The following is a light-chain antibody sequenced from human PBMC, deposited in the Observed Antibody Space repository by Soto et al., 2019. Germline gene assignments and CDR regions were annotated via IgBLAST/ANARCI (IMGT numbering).Light chain of an antibody. CDR3: QQYDNWPWT. V-gene: IGKV3-15*01. J-gene: IGKJ1*01. CDR2: GAS. Sequence: IVLTQSPGTQTLSPGASATLSCRASQSISDTLAWYQQKPGQAPRLLIHGASTRAPGFPARFSGSGSGTDFTLTISSLQSEDFAVYYCQQYDNWPWTFGQGTKVDIK. CDR1: QSISDT.